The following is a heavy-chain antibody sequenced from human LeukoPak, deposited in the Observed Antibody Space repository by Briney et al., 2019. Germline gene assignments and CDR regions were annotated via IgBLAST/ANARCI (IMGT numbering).Heavy chain of an antibody. V-gene: IGHV3-23*01. J-gene: IGHJ4*02. D-gene: IGHD3-10*01. CDR3: ARSGVATCHY. Sequence: GGSLRLSCQASGFTFSDYAMSWVRQAPGKGLEWVSSINPDGGSFFADSVKGRFTISRDDSRSVVYLQMNTLSAEDTAVSYCARSGVATCHYWGQGILVTVSS. CDR2: INPDGGS. CDR1: GFTFSDYA.